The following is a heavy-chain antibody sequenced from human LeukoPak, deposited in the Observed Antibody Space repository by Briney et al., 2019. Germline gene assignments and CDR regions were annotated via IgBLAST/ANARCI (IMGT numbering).Heavy chain of an antibody. CDR2: IYPGDSDT. CDR1: GYCFPSHW. V-gene: IGHV5-51*01. CDR3: SICSGTYNRFAY. D-gene: IGHD1-26*01. J-gene: IGHJ4*02. Sequence: GESLKISCKGSGYCFPSHWIGWVRQMPGKGLDWMGSIYPGDSDTRYSPSFQGQVTISADKSISTAYLQWSILKTSDTAMDHCSICSGTYNRFAYWGQGTLVTVSS.